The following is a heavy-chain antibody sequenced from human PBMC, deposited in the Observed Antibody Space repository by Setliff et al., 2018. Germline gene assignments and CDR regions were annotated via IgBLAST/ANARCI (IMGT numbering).Heavy chain of an antibody. CDR3: ARILDPIPYYYPVMDV. D-gene: IGHD1-1*01. V-gene: IGHV1-3*01. J-gene: IGHJ6*02. CDR2: INAGNGNT. Sequence: ASVKVSCKASGYIFTSYAMHWVRQAPGQSLEWMGYINAGNGNTKYSQKFQGRVTITRDTSASTAYMELSSLRSEDTAVYYCARILDPIPYYYPVMDVWGQGTTVTVSS. CDR1: GYIFTSYA.